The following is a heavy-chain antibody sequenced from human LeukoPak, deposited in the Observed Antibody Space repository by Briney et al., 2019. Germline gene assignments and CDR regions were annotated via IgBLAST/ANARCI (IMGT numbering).Heavy chain of an antibody. CDR1: GFTFSSYA. J-gene: IGHJ4*02. Sequence: GGSLRLSCAASGFTFSSYAMSWVRQAPGKGLEWVSAISGSGGSTYYADSVKGRFTISRDNSKNTLYPQMNSLRAEDTAVYYCAKQDHYDFWSGYQHSDYWGQGTLVTVSS. V-gene: IGHV3-23*01. CDR3: AKQDHYDFWSGYQHSDY. D-gene: IGHD3-3*01. CDR2: ISGSGGST.